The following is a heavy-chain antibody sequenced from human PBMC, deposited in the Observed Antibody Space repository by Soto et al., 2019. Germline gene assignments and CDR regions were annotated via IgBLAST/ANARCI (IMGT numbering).Heavy chain of an antibody. V-gene: IGHV4-59*01. Sequence: PSETLSLTCTVSGGSISSYYWSWIRQPPGKGLEWIGYIYYSGSTNYNPSLKSRLTISVDTSKNQFSLKLTPVTAADTAMYYCARGGGLFEYWGQGTLVTVSS. CDR3: ARGGGLFEY. CDR2: IYYSGST. D-gene: IGHD3-10*01. J-gene: IGHJ4*02. CDR1: GGSISSYY.